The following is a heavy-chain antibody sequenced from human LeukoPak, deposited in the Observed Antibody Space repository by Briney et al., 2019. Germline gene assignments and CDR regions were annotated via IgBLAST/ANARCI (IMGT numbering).Heavy chain of an antibody. CDR2: ISGSGGST. D-gene: IGHD4-11*01. V-gene: IGHV3-23*01. CDR1: GFTFSSYA. J-gene: IGHJ4*02. Sequence: GGSLRLSCAASGFTFSSYAVSWVRQAPGEGLEWVSAISGSGGSTYYADSVKGRFTISRDNSKNTLYLQMNSLRAEDTAVYYCAKDAAHDYIYDYWGQGTLVTVSS. CDR3: AKDAAHDYIYDY.